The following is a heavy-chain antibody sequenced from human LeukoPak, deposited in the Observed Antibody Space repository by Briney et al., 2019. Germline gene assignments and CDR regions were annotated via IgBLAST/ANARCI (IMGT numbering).Heavy chain of an antibody. J-gene: IGHJ5*01. CDR1: GFTFSSYA. CDR3: ARGLSASWFDS. Sequence: GGSLRLSCAASGFTFSSYAMSWVRQAPGKGLEWVANIKEDGSQKYYVDSVTGRFTISRDNAKNSLYLQMNSLRAEDTAVYYCARGLSASWFDSWGQGTLVTVSS. V-gene: IGHV3-7*05. CDR2: IKEDGSQK.